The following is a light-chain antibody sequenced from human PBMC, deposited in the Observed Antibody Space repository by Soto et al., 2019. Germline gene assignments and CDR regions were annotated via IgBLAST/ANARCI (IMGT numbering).Light chain of an antibody. CDR2: DAS. CDR1: QSVSTY. CDR3: QQRSNWPVT. Sequence: EIVLTQSPATLSLSPGDQATLSCRASQSVSTYLAWYQQKPGQAPSLLIYDASNRATGIPARFSGSGSGTDFTLTISSLEPEDFAVYYCQQRSNWPVTFGQGTNVEIK. J-gene: IGKJ1*01. V-gene: IGKV3-11*01.